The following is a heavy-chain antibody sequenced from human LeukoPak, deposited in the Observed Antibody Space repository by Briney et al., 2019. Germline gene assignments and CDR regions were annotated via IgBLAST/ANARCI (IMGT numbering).Heavy chain of an antibody. Sequence: PSETLSLTCTISGGSISNYFWSWIRHPPGKGLEWIGYISYSGSTNNHNPSLKSRVTISVDTSKNQFSLKLSSVTAADTAVYYCVRHTTSGWYQVVYWGQGTLVTVSS. CDR2: ISYSGSTN. CDR1: GGSISNYF. CDR3: VRHTTSGWYQVVY. V-gene: IGHV4-59*01. D-gene: IGHD6-19*01. J-gene: IGHJ4*02.